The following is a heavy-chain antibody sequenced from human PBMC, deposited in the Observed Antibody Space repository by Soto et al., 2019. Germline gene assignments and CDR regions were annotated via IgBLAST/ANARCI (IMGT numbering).Heavy chain of an antibody. CDR1: GGTFSSYA. J-gene: IGHJ6*02. D-gene: IGHD5-18*01. CDR2: IIPIFGTA. CDR3: ATTEYSYGYYYYGMDV. Sequence: SVKVSCKASGGTFSSYAISWVRQAPGQGLEWMGGIIPIFGTANYAQKFQGRVTITADESTSTAYMELSSLRSEDTAVYYCATTEYSYGYYYYGMDVWGQGTTVTVSS. V-gene: IGHV1-69*13.